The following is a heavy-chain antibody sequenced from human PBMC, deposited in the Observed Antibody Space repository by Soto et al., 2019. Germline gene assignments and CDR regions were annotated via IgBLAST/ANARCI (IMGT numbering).Heavy chain of an antibody. CDR1: GFTFSSYG. D-gene: IGHD6-19*01. V-gene: IGHV3-33*01. CDR2: IWYDGSNK. CDR3: AREMGIAVAGMVIAFDI. J-gene: IGHJ3*02. Sequence: GGSLRLSCAASGFTFSSYGMHWVRQAPGKGLEWVAVIWYDGSNKYYADSVKGRFTISRDNSKNTLYLQMNSLRAEDTAVYYCAREMGIAVAGMVIAFDIWGQGTMVTVSS.